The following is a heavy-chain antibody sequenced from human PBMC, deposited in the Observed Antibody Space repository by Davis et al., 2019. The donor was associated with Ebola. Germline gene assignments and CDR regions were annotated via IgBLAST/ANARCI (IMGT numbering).Heavy chain of an antibody. CDR2: IKQDGSEK. CDR3: ASIPPGIAAAGGDFDY. J-gene: IGHJ4*02. CDR1: GFTFSSYW. V-gene: IGHV3-7*01. Sequence: PGGSLRLSCAASGFTFSSYWMSWVRQAPGKGLEWVANIKQDGSEKYYVDSVKGRFTISRDNAKNTLYLQMNSLRAEDTAVYYCASIPPGIAAAGGDFDYWGQRTLVTVSS. D-gene: IGHD6-13*01.